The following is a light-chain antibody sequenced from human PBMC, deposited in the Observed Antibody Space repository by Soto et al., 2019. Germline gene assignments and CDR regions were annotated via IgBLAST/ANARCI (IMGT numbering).Light chain of an antibody. Sequence: DIQVTQSPSTLSASVGDRVTITCRASQSISTWLVWYQQKPGKAPKLLIYEASSLESGVPSRFGGSGSGTEFTLTISSLQPDDFATYFCQQYDDYPLTFGGGTKVEIK. V-gene: IGKV1-5*03. J-gene: IGKJ4*01. CDR1: QSISTW. CDR3: QQYDDYPLT. CDR2: EAS.